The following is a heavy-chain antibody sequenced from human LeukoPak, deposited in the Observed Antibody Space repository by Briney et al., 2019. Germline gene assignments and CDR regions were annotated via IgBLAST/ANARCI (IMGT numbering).Heavy chain of an antibody. Sequence: AETLSLTCTVSGDSFNIYYWSWIRQPPGKGLEWIGYIQNNGSTYDNPSLKSRVTLSLVTSKNEMYLKLRSVTAADTAKYYCARVRAFTTPPSVTFDFWGQGTLATVSS. D-gene: IGHD4-11*01. J-gene: IGHJ4*02. CDR1: GDSFNIYY. CDR3: ARVRAFTTPPSVTFDF. V-gene: IGHV4-59*01. CDR2: IQNNGST.